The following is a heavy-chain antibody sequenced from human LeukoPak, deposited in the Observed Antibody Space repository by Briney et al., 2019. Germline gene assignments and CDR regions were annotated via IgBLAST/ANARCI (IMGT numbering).Heavy chain of an antibody. V-gene: IGHV1-8*01. CDR3: ARGLWGVTAVASTNWFGP. J-gene: IGHJ5*02. D-gene: IGHD3-16*01. Sequence: ASVKVSCKASGYTFTSYDINWVRQATGQGLEWMGWMNPNSGNTGYAQKFQGRVTMTRNTSISTAYMELSSLRSEDTAVYYCARGLWGVTAVASTNWFGPWGQGTLVTVSS. CDR2: MNPNSGNT. CDR1: GYTFTSYD.